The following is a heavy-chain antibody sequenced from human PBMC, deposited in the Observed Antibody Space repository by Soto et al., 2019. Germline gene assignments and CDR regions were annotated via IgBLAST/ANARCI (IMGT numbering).Heavy chain of an antibody. Sequence: SETLSLTCTVSGGSISSSSYYWGWIRQPPGKGLEWIGSIYYSGSTYYNPSLKSRVTISVDTSKNQFSLKLSSVTAADTAVYYCASVSSGLLLDYWGQGTLVTVSS. CDR3: ASVSSGLLLDY. V-gene: IGHV4-39*01. J-gene: IGHJ4*02. D-gene: IGHD3-22*01. CDR2: IYYSGST. CDR1: GGSISSSSYY.